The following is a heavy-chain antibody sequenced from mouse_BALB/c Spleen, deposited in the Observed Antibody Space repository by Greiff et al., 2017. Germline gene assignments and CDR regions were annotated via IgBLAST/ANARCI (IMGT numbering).Heavy chain of an antibody. V-gene: IGHV14-4*02. D-gene: IGHD1-1*01. CDR1: GFNINDYY. J-gene: IGHJ4*01. Sequence: EVQLQESGAELVRSGASVKLSCTASGFNINDYYMHWVKQRPEQGLEWIGWIDPENGDTEYAQKFQGKATMTADTSSNTAYLQLSSLTSEDTAVYYYNARITYYYAMDYWGQGTSVTVSS. CDR2: IDPENGDT. CDR3: NARITYYYAMDY.